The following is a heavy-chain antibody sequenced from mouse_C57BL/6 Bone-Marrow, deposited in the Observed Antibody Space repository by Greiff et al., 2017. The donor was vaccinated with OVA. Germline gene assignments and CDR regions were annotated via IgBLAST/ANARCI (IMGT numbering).Heavy chain of an antibody. CDR1: GYTFTDYY. Sequence: VQLQQSGPELVKPGASVKISCKASGYTFTDYYMNWVKQSHGKSLEWIGDINPNNGGTSYNQKFKGKATLTVDKSSSTAYMELRSLTSEDSAVYYCARCYYGSSSYYYAMDYWGQGTSVTVSS. CDR2: INPNNGGT. V-gene: IGHV1-26*01. D-gene: IGHD1-1*01. J-gene: IGHJ4*01. CDR3: ARCYYGSSSYYYAMDY.